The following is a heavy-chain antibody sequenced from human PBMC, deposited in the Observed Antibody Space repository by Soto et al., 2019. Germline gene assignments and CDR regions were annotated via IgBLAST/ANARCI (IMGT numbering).Heavy chain of an antibody. J-gene: IGHJ4*02. Sequence: ASVKVSCKASGYTFTGYYMHWVRQAPGQGLEWMGWINPNSGGTNYAQKFQGRVTMTRDTSISTAYMELSRLRSDDTAVYYCASEIGYRTNGVCLIDYWGQGTLVTVSS. CDR1: GYTFTGYY. CDR2: INPNSGGT. CDR3: ASEIGYRTNGVCLIDY. V-gene: IGHV1-2*02. D-gene: IGHD2-8*01.